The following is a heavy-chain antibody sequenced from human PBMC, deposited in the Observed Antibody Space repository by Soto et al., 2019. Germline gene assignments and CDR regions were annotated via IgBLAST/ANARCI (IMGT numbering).Heavy chain of an antibody. CDR1: GFTFSSST. CDR3: ARGGGGKWEP. V-gene: IGHV3-30-3*01. D-gene: IGHD1-26*01. Sequence: QVQLVESGGGVVQPGRSLRLSCAASGFTFSSSTMYWVRQAPGKGLEWVAIISSDENNKYCADSVKGRFIISRDNSKNTLYLQINSLRPEETAVYYCARGGGGKWEPWGQGTLVTVSS. J-gene: IGHJ4*02. CDR2: ISSDENNK.